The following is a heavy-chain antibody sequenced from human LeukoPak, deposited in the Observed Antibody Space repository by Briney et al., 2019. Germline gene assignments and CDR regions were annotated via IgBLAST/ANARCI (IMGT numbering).Heavy chain of an antibody. CDR3: ARLAGDLSETAVAGGFYYYGMDV. J-gene: IGHJ6*02. CDR1: GGSISSSSYY. CDR2: IYYSGST. Sequence: SETLSLTCTVSGGSISSSSYYWGWIRQPPGKGLEWIGSIYYSGSTYYNPSLKSRVTISVDTSKNQFSLKLSSVTAADTAVYYCARLAGDLSETAVAGGFYYYGMDVWGQGTTVTVSS. D-gene: IGHD6-19*01. V-gene: IGHV4-39*01.